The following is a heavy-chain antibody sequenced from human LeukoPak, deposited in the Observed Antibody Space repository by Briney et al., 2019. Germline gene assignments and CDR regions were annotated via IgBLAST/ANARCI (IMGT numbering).Heavy chain of an antibody. V-gene: IGHV3-33*06. CDR2: IWSDKSNR. CDR3: AKDAQRGFDYSNSLEY. J-gene: IGHJ4*02. CDR1: GFIFNHHA. Sequence: PGRSLRLSCAASGFIFNHHAMHWVRQAPGKGLQWVAVIWSDKSNRFYADSVRGRFTISRDDPRKTVYLHMERLTAEDTAIYYCAKDAQRGFDYSNSLEYWGQGALVTVAS. D-gene: IGHD4-11*01.